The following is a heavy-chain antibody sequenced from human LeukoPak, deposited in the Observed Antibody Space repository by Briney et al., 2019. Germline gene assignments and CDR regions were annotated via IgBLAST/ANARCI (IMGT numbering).Heavy chain of an antibody. J-gene: IGHJ3*02. CDR3: ARRGIVVVPAAIRTFDI. Sequence: SETLSLTCTVSGGSISSSSYYWGWIRQPPGKGLEWIGSIYYSGSTYYNLSLKSRVTISVDTSKNQFSLKLSSVTAADTAVYYCARRGIVVVPAAIRTFDIWGQGTMVTVSS. V-gene: IGHV4-39*01. CDR1: GGSISSSSYY. CDR2: IYYSGST. D-gene: IGHD2-2*02.